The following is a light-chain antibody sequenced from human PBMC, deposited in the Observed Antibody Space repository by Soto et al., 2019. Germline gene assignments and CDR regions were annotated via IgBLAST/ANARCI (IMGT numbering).Light chain of an antibody. CDR3: QERNKWPFLT. Sequence: IAFTQSPATQSFPPGARATLSGTASQSVSSYLAWYQQKPGQAHRLLIYDASNRATGIPARFSGSGSGTDFTLTISSLEPEDFAVYYCQERNKWPFLTFGGGTKVDIK. J-gene: IGKJ4*01. CDR1: QSVSSY. CDR2: DAS. V-gene: IGKV3-11*01.